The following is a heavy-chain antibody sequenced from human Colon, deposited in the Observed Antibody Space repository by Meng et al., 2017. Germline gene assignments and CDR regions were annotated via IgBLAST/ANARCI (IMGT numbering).Heavy chain of an antibody. CDR3: ARAFVFSDSSHYYFPPDS. CDR2: IIPKFGTA. J-gene: IGHJ4*02. V-gene: IGHV1-69*05. CDR1: GGTLSNYA. Sequence: SVKVSCKASGGTLSNYAISWVRQAPGQGVEWMGGIIPKFGTASYAQKFQGRLSITTDESTTTAYMELSSLRSEDTAAYYCARAFVFSDSSHYYFPPDSWGQGTLVTVSS. D-gene: IGHD3-22*01.